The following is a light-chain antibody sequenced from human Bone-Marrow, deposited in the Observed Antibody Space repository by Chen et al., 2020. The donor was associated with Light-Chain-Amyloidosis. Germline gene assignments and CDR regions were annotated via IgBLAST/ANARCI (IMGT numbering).Light chain of an antibody. V-gene: IGKV3-11*01. J-gene: IGKJ4*01. CDR3: QERAAWPPLT. Sequence: EIVWTQPPATLSLSPGERATLSCRASQSISNFLAWYQQKPGLAPRLLIFDAYTRATGIPARFSGTPSGPDFTLTVSSPEAEDFAVYYCQERAAWPPLTFGGGTKVGIK. CDR1: QSISNF. CDR2: DAY.